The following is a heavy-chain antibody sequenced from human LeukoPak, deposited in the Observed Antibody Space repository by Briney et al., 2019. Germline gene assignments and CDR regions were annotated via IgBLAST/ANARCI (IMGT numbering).Heavy chain of an antibody. J-gene: IGHJ5*02. V-gene: IGHV3-23*01. CDR2: ISGSGGST. D-gene: IGHD2-8*01. Sequence: GGSLRLSCAASGFTFSRYAMSWVRQAPGKGRERVSAISGSGGSTYYADSVKGRFTISRDNSKHTLYLQINGLRAEATAVYYCAKDLRSNPWGQGTLVTVSS. CDR3: AKDLRSNP. CDR1: GFTFSRYA.